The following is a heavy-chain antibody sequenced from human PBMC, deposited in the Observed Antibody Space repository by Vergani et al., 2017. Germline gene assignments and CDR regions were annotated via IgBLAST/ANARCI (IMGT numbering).Heavy chain of an antibody. D-gene: IGHD3-22*01. CDR2: IYYSGST. CDR1: GGSISSYY. Sequence: QVQLQESGPGLVKPSETLSLTCSVSGGSISSYYWSWIRQPPGKGLEWIGYIYYSGSTNYNPSLKSRVTISVDTSKNQFSLKLSSVTAADTAVYYCARDTGTMIVDGMDVWGQGTTVTVSS. V-gene: IGHV4-59*01. CDR3: ARDTGTMIVDGMDV. J-gene: IGHJ6*02.